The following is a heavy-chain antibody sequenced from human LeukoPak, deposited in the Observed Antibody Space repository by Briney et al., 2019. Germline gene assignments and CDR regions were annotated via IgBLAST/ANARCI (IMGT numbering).Heavy chain of an antibody. V-gene: IGHV3-15*07. CDR3: TSFRI. Sequence: PGGSLRLSCAASGFTFSNSWMNWVRQAPGRGLEWVGRIKTKSDGETTDYAAPVKGRFTISRDDSKNTLYLQMTSLKTEDTAIYYCTSFRIWGQGTMVTVSS. CDR1: GFTFSNSW. CDR2: IKTKSDGETT. J-gene: IGHJ3*02.